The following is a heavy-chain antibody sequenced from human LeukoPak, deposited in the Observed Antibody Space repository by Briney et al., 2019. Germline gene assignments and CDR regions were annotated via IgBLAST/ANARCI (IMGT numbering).Heavy chain of an antibody. CDR1: GYTFTGYY. J-gene: IGHJ4*02. CDR2: IDPNRGGT. Sequence: ASVTVSCKASGYTFTGYYMHWVRQAPGQGLEWMGWIDPNRGGTSYAQKFQGRVTMTRDTSISTAYMELSGLISDDTAVYYCARDGRIYGYSPVDYWGQGTLVVVSS. V-gene: IGHV1-2*02. CDR3: ARDGRIYGYSPVDY. D-gene: IGHD4-17*01.